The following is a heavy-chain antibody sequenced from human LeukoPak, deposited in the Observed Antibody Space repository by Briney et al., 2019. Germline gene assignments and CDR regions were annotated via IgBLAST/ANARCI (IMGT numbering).Heavy chain of an antibody. J-gene: IGHJ4*02. V-gene: IGHV4-30-4*01. Sequence: SETLSLTRTVSGGSISSGDYYWSWIRQPPGKGLEWIGYIYYSGSTYYNPSLKSRVTISVDTSKNQFSLKLSSVTAADTAVYYCARGGGYSYGYSFDYWGQGTLVTVSS. CDR3: ARGGGYSYGYSFDY. CDR1: GGSISSGDYY. D-gene: IGHD5-18*01. CDR2: IYYSGST.